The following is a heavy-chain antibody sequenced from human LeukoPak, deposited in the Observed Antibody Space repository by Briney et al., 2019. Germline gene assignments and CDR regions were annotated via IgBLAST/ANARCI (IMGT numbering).Heavy chain of an antibody. Sequence: SETLSLTCTVSGGSISSYYWSWIRQPPGKGLEWIGHIYYSGNTNYNPSLKSRVTISIDTSKNQFSLKLNSVTAADTAVYYCARQRLDYYDRSGYYFDYWGQGTLVTVSS. J-gene: IGHJ4*02. CDR2: IYYSGNT. V-gene: IGHV4-59*08. D-gene: IGHD3-22*01. CDR1: GGSISSYY. CDR3: ARQRLDYYDRSGYYFDY.